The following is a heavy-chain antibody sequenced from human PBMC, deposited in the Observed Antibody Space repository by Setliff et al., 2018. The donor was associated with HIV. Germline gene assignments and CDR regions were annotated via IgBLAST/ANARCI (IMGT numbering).Heavy chain of an antibody. CDR3: ASGQWLEHAFDI. Sequence: SETLSLTCTVSGGSIGIRSYFWGWIRQPPGKGLEWIGSVYSSGSTYYNPSLKSRVTVSVDTSKDQFSLRLSSVTIADTAVYYCASGQWLEHAFDIWGQGTVVTVSS. CDR1: GGSIGIRSYF. V-gene: IGHV4-39*01. D-gene: IGHD6-19*01. CDR2: VYSSGST. J-gene: IGHJ3*02.